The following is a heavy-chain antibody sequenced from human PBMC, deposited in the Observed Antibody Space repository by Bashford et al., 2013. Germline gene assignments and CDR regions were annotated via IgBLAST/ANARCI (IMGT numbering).Heavy chain of an antibody. CDR3: AKGTGTTSYFYYGMDV. D-gene: IGHD1-7*01. Sequence: VRQAPGKGLEWVAVISYDGSHKSYADSVKGRFTISRDNSKNTLYLQMNSLRPDDTAVYYCAKGTGTTSYFYYGMDVWGQGTTVTVSS. CDR2: ISYDGSHK. J-gene: IGHJ6*02. V-gene: IGHV3-30*18.